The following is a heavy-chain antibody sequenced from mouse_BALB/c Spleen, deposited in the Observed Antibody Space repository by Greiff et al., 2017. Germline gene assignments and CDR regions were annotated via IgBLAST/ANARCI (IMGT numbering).Heavy chain of an antibody. Sequence: DVKLVESGGGLVKPGGSLKLSCAASGFTFSSYTMSWVRQTPEKRLEWVATISSGGSYTYYPDSVKGRFTISRDNAKNTLYLQMSSLKSEDTAMYYCTNFYRYDVAYWGQGTLVTVSA. CDR3: TNFYRYDVAY. D-gene: IGHD2-14*01. J-gene: IGHJ3*01. CDR1: GFTFSSYT. CDR2: ISSGGSYT. V-gene: IGHV5-6-4*01.